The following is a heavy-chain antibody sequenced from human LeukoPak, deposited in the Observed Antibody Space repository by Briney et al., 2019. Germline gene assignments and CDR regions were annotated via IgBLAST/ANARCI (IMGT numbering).Heavy chain of an antibody. CDR3: ARHPPLDFWSVSNWFVP. J-gene: IGHJ5*02. D-gene: IGHD3-3*01. CDR1: GYRFTSYW. Sequence: GESLKISRKGSGYRFTSYWNGWVRQMPGKGLEWMGIIYPGDSDTRYSPSFQGQVPILADKSISTAYLQWSSLKASDTAMYYCARHPPLDFWSVSNWFVPWGQGALVTVSS. CDR2: IYPGDSDT. V-gene: IGHV5-51*01.